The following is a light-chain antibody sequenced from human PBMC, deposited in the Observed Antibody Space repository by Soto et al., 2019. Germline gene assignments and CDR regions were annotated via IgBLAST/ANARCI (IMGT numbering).Light chain of an antibody. Sequence: QSVLTQPPSASGSPGQSVTISCTGTSSDVGSYNYVSWYQQHPDKAPKLMIYEVNKRPSGVPDRFSGSKSGNTASLTVSGLQAEDEADYCCTSYAGYNNPVVFGGGTQLTVL. V-gene: IGLV2-8*01. CDR1: SSDVGSYNY. CDR2: EVN. CDR3: TSYAGYNNPVV. J-gene: IGLJ3*02.